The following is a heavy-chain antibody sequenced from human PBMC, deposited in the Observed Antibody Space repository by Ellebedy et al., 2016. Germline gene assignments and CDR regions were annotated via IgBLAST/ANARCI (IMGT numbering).Heavy chain of an antibody. J-gene: IGHJ3*02. D-gene: IGHD5-24*01. Sequence: GSLRLSXTVSGGSISSYYWSWIRQPPGKGLEWIGYIYYSGSTNYNPSLKSRVTISVDTSKNQFSLKLSSVTAADTAVYYCARRRMRWLQLERSEVAFDIWGQGTMVTVSS. CDR1: GGSISSYY. CDR3: ARRRMRWLQLERSEVAFDI. CDR2: IYYSGST. V-gene: IGHV4-59*08.